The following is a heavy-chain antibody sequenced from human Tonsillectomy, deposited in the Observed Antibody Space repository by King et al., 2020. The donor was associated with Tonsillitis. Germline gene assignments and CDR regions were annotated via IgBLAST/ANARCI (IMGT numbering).Heavy chain of an antibody. J-gene: IGHJ6*02. CDR1: GFTFSSYS. CDR2: ISSSSSYI. V-gene: IGHV3-21*01. CDR3: ARMGFTSPPGGYYGMDV. D-gene: IGHD2-8*02. Sequence: DVQLVESGGGLVKPGGSLRLSCAASGFTFSSYSMNWVRQAPGKGLEWVSSISSSSSYIYYADSVKGRFTISRDNAKNSLYLQMNSLRAEDTAVYYCARMGFTSPPGGYYGMDVWGQGTTVTVSS.